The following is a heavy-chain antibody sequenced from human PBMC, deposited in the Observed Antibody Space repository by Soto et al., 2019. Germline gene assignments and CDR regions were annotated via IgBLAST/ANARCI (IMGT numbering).Heavy chain of an antibody. J-gene: IGHJ4*02. CDR2: NYSGGST. Sequence: GGSLRLSCAASGFTVSSTYMSWVRQAPGKGLEWISINYSGGSTFYADSVKGRFTISRDNSKNTLYLQMNSLRAEDTAVYYCARGVPITPGTFDYRGQGTLVTVSS. V-gene: IGHV3-53*01. CDR1: GFTVSSTY. D-gene: IGHD5-12*01. CDR3: ARGVPITPGTFDY.